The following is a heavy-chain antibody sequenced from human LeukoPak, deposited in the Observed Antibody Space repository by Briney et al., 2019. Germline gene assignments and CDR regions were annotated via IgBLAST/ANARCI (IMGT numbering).Heavy chain of an antibody. CDR3: ARDRIRLGYFQH. D-gene: IGHD6-19*01. CDR2: ISAYNGNT. J-gene: IGHJ1*01. Sequence: ASVKVSCKASGYTFTGYYMHWVRQAPGQGLEWMGWISAYNGNTNYAQKLQGRVTMTTDTSTSTAYMELSSLRSEDTAVYYCARDRIRLGYFQHWGQGTLVTVSS. V-gene: IGHV1-18*04. CDR1: GYTFTGYY.